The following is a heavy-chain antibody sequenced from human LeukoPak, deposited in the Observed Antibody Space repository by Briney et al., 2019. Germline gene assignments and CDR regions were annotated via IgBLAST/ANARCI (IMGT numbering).Heavy chain of an antibody. CDR3: ARAFGGSYSSTVDY. Sequence: GGSLRLSCVVSGFTFSNYAMHWVRQAPGQAPGKGLEWVAVMSYDGSHVYYADSVKGRFTISRDNPKSTLYLQMNSLRPEDTAVYYCARAFGGSYSSTVDYWGQGTLVTVSS. CDR1: GFTFSNYA. D-gene: IGHD1-26*01. V-gene: IGHV3-30*04. CDR2: MSYDGSHV. J-gene: IGHJ4*02.